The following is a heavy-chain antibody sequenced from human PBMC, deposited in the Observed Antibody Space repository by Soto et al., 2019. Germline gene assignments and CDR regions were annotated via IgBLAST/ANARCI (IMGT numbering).Heavy chain of an antibody. J-gene: IGHJ6*02. Sequence: QVQLQESGPGLVKPSQTLSLTCTVSGGSISSGDYYWSWVRQPPGKGLEWIGYIYYTGSTYYNPSHKSRVTISIDTSKNQFSLKLSSVTAADTAVYYCARVAFWSGYYGMDVWGQGTTVTVSS. D-gene: IGHD3-3*01. CDR2: IYYTGST. CDR1: GGSISSGDYY. V-gene: IGHV4-30-4*01. CDR3: ARVAFWSGYYGMDV.